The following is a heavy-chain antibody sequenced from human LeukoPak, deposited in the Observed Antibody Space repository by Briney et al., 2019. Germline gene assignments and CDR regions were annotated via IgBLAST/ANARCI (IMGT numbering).Heavy chain of an antibody. J-gene: IGHJ5*02. CDR1: GGSISSSSYY. CDR2: IYYSGST. Sequence: SETLSLTCTVSGGSISSSSYYWGWIRQPPGKGLEWIGSIYYSGSTYYNPSLKSRVTIPVDTSKNQFSLKLSSVTAADTAVYYCARGTDFWSGYYLNCGFDPWGQGTLVTVSS. CDR3: ARGTDFWSGYYLNCGFDP. V-gene: IGHV4-39*01. D-gene: IGHD3-3*01.